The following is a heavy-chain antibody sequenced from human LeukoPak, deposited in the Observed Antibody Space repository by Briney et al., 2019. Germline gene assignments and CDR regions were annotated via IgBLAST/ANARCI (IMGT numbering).Heavy chain of an antibody. CDR2: MKLDGSEE. Sequence: GGSLRLSCAASGFTFRSYWMSWVRQAPGKGLEWVANMKLDGSEEYYVDSVKGRFTISSDNAKNSLYLQMNSLRVDDTAVYYCARWARYCSSGSCYSWFDPWGQGTLVAVSS. D-gene: IGHD2-15*01. J-gene: IGHJ5*02. CDR3: ARWARYCSSGSCYSWFDP. V-gene: IGHV3-7*01. CDR1: GFTFRSYW.